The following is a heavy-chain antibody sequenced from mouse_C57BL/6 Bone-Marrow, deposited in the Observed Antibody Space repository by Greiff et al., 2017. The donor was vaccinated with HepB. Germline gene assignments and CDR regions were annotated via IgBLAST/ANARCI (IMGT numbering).Heavy chain of an antibody. V-gene: IGHV2-5*01. Sequence: VMLVESGPGLVQPSQSLSITCTVSGFSLTSYGVHWVRQSPGKGLEWLGVIWRGGSTDYNAAFMSRLSITKDNSKSQVFFKMNSLQADDTAIYYCAKNPYDYDGPWFAYWGQGTLVTVSA. CDR1: GFSLTSYG. CDR2: IWRGGST. CDR3: AKNPYDYDGPWFAY. D-gene: IGHD2-4*01. J-gene: IGHJ3*01.